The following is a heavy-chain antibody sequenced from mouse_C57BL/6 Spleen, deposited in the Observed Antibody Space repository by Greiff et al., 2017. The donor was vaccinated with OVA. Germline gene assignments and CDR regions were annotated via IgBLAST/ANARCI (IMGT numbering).Heavy chain of an antibody. CDR1: GFSLTSYC. CDR3: AKNFDGSSPWYFDV. V-gene: IGHV2-5*01. D-gene: IGHD1-1*01. Sequence: QVQLQQSGPGLVLPSQCLSITCTVSGFSLTSYCVPWVRPSPGPGLAWLGVIWRGGSTDYNAAFMSSLSITTDNPKSQVFFKMNSLQADDTAIYYCAKNFDGSSPWYFDVWGTGTTVTVAS. CDR2: IWRGGST. J-gene: IGHJ1*03.